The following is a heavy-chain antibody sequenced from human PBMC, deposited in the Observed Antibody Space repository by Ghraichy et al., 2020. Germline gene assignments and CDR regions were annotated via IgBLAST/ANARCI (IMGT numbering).Heavy chain of an antibody. D-gene: IGHD2-15*01. Sequence: GGSLRLSCAASGFTFSNCDMHWVRQVTGKGLQWVSGIGIAGDPHYLDSVKGRFTISRENAKNSMYLQMNSLRAGDSAVYFCVRQCTELRDKSYYYYGMDVWGLGTTDTVSS. V-gene: IGHV3-13*05. J-gene: IGHJ6*02. CDR1: GFTFSNCD. CDR3: VRQCTELRDKSYYYYGMDV. CDR2: IGIAGDP.